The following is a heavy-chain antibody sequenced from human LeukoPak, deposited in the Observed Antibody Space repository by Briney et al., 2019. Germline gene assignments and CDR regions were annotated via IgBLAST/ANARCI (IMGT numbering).Heavy chain of an antibody. CDR2: ISTDASST. CDR1: GFTFSSYW. CDR3: TGHHQAYSRTY. J-gene: IGHJ4*02. D-gene: IGHD4-11*01. Sequence: GGSLRLSCAGSGFTFSSYWMHWVRQAPGKGLVWVSRISTDASSTTYADSVKGRFTVSRDNAKGTLYLQMSSLRAEDTAVYYCTGHHQAYSRTYWGQGTLVTVSS. V-gene: IGHV3-74*01.